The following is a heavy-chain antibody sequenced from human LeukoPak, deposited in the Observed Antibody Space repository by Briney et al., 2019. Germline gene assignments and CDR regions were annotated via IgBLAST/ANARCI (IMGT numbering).Heavy chain of an antibody. CDR2: NGGSGGSK. D-gene: IGHD2-2*01. Sequence: GGSLRLSCVASGFTFNNYAMSWVRQAPGKGLEWVSANGGSGGSKYYADSVKGRFTVSRDNSKNTLYLQMNSLRAEDTAIYYCAKRKDLGYCSSTSCYYYFDNWGQGTLVTVSS. CDR3: AKRKDLGYCSSTSCYYYFDN. V-gene: IGHV3-23*01. CDR1: GFTFNNYA. J-gene: IGHJ4*02.